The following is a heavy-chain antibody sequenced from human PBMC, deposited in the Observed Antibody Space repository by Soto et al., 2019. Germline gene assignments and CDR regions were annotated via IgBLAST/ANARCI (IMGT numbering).Heavy chain of an antibody. CDR1: GFTFSSYA. CDR2: ISYDGTNK. J-gene: IGHJ4*02. Sequence: GGSLRLSCAPSGFTFSSYAMHWVRQAPGKGLEWLAVISYDGTNKYYADSVKGRFTISRDNSKNTLYLQMNSLRAEDTAVYYCAGGYGLTYFDYWGQGTLVTVSS. D-gene: IGHD1-1*01. CDR3: AGGYGLTYFDY. V-gene: IGHV3-30*04.